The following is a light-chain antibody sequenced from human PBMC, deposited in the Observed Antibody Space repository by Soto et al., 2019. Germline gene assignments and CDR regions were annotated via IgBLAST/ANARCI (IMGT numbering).Light chain of an antibody. J-gene: IGKJ1*01. CDR1: QSINSW. CDR3: QQYNSYSET. Sequence: DIQMTQSPSTLSASVGDRVTITCRASQSINSWLAWYQQKPGKAPKVLIYKASSLESGVPSRFSGSGSGTEFTLTISSLQPDDFAIYYCQQYNSYSETFGQGTKVDIK. V-gene: IGKV1-5*03. CDR2: KAS.